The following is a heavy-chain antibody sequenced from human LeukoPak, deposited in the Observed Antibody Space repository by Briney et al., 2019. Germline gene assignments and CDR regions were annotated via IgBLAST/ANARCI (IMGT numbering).Heavy chain of an antibody. CDR1: GGSISSYY. Sequence: SETLSLTCTVSGGSISSYYWSWIRQPPGKGLEWIGYIYYSGSTNYNPSLKSRVTISVDTSKNQFSLKLSSVTAADTAVYYCAREAYVLNPRRYWFDPWGQGTLVTVSS. CDR3: AREAYVLNPRRYWFDP. V-gene: IGHV4-59*01. J-gene: IGHJ5*02. CDR2: IYYSGST. D-gene: IGHD3-16*01.